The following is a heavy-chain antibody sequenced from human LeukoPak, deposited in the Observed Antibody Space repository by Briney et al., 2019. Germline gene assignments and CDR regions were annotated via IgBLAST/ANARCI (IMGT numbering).Heavy chain of an antibody. D-gene: IGHD6-19*01. CDR2: ISAYNGNT. CDR3: ARGRIAVAGENDH. Sequence: ASVKVSCKASGYTFTNYGVSWVRQAPGQGLEWMGWISAYNGNTDYAQKVQDRVTMTTDTSTTTAYMELRSLRSDDTAVYYCARGRIAVAGENDHWGQGTLVTVSS. J-gene: IGHJ4*02. CDR1: GYTFTNYG. V-gene: IGHV1-18*01.